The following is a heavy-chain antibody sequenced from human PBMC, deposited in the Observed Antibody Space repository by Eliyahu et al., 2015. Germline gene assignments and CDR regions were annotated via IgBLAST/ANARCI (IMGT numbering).Heavy chain of an antibody. CDR2: IYSGGST. J-gene: IGHJ3*02. V-gene: IGHV3-66*01. CDR1: GFXVSSNY. Sequence: EVQLVESGGGLVQPGGSLRLSCAASGFXVSSNYMSWVRQAPGKGLEWVSVIYSGGSTYYADSVKGRFTISRDNSKNTLYLQMNSLRAEDTAVYYCAVNCGGDCYSGMGSAFDIWGQGTMVTVSS. D-gene: IGHD2-21*02. CDR3: AVNCGGDCYSGMGSAFDI.